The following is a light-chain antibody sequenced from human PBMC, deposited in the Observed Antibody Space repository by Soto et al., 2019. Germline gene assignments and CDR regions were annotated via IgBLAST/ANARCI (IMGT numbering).Light chain of an antibody. Sequence: DIQMTQSPSTLSGSVGDRVTITCRASQTISSWLAWYQQKPGKAPKLLSYKASTLKSGVPSRFSGSGSGTEVTLTISSLQPDDFATYYCQHYNSYSEAFGQGTKVELK. CDR1: QTISSW. J-gene: IGKJ1*01. CDR3: QHYNSYSEA. V-gene: IGKV1-5*03. CDR2: KAS.